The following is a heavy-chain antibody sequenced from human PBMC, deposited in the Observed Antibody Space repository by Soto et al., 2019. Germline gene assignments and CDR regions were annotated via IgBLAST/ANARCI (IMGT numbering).Heavy chain of an antibody. Sequence: QVQLVQSGAEVKKPGASVKVSCKASGYTFTSYDINWVRQATGQGLEWMGWMNPNSGNTGYAQKFQGRVTMTRNNPISTAYMELSSLRSEDTAVYYCARGGSRDDIVVVPAAMVGWFDPWGQGTLVTVSS. CDR1: GYTFTSYD. D-gene: IGHD2-2*01. V-gene: IGHV1-8*01. J-gene: IGHJ5*02. CDR3: ARGGSRDDIVVVPAAMVGWFDP. CDR2: MNPNSGNT.